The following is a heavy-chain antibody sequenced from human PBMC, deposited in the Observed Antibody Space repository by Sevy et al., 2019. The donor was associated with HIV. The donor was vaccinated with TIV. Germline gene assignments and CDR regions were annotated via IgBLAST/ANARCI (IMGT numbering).Heavy chain of an antibody. D-gene: IGHD3-16*01. CDR2: INHDVSI. J-gene: IGHJ4*02. V-gene: IGHV4-34*01. CDR3: CSLIRYEVGGLTIDY. CDR1: GGSLGGSLSDYY. Sequence: SETLSLTCAVHGGSLGGSLSDYYWAWIRQPPGKGLEWIGEINHDVSIKYNSSLKGRVTISVDTSKNKVSLKLRSVTAADTAMYYCCSLIRYEVGGLTIDYWGQGTPVTVSS.